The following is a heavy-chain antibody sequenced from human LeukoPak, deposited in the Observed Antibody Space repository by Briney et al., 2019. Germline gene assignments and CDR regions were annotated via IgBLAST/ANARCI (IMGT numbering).Heavy chain of an antibody. CDR2: ISSSGSTI. D-gene: IGHD2-21*01. CDR1: RFTLSTYW. J-gene: IGHJ4*02. CDR3: ARDLRGWSEFLFDY. V-gene: IGHV3-11*01. Sequence: GGSLRLSCAASRFTLSTYWMSWVRQAPGKGLEWVSYISSSGSTIYYADSVKGRFTISRDNAKNSLYLQMNSLRVEDTAVYYCARDLRGWSEFLFDYWGQGTLVTVSS.